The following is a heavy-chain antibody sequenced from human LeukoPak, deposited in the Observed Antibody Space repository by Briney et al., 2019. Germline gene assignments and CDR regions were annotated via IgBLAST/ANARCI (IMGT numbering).Heavy chain of an antibody. D-gene: IGHD2-21*01. CDR2: IRPDGSTT. J-gene: IGHJ4*02. V-gene: IGHV3-74*01. CDR1: GFTFSTYW. Sequence: GGSLRLSCAASGFTFSTYWMYWVRQIPGEGLVWVSRIRPDGSTTAYADSVRGRFTISRDNARNTLYLQLTSLGAEDTAIYYCARVSSLWAFDYWGQGTLVTVSS. CDR3: ARVSSLWAFDY.